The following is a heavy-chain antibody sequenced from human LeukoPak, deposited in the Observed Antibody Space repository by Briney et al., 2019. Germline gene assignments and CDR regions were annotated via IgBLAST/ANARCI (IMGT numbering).Heavy chain of an antibody. CDR3: ATVLGWGKLDY. CDR2: IIPIFGTA. J-gene: IGHJ4*02. CDR1: GGTFSSYA. D-gene: IGHD3-10*01. Sequence: ASVKVSCKASGGTFSSYAISWVRQAPGQGLEWMGGIIPIFGTANYAQKFQGRVTMTEDSSTDTAYMELSGLRSEDTAVYYCATVLGWGKLDYWGQGTLVTVSS. V-gene: IGHV1-69*13.